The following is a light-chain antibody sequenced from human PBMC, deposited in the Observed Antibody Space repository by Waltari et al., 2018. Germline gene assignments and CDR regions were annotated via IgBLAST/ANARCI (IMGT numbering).Light chain of an antibody. CDR2: DAS. CDR3: QQYRDWYS. J-gene: IGKJ2*01. V-gene: IGKV3-15*01. CDR1: QGVGTN. Sequence: EIVMTQSPATLSVSPGEGVTLSCRASQGVGTNIDWYQQRPGQAPRLLIYDASTRASGVPAMFSGSGAGAEFTLIISNLQSEDLALYFCQQYRDWYSFGQGTKLQIK.